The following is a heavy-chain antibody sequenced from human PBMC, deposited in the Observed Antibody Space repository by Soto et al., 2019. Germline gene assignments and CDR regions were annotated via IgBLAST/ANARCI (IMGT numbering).Heavy chain of an antibody. J-gene: IGHJ4*02. V-gene: IGHV3-9*01. CDR3: AKDKTLSGWYAFDY. D-gene: IGHD6-19*01. Sequence: DVQLVESGGGLVQPGRSLRLSCAASGFTFDDYAMHWVRQAPGKGLEWVSGISWNSGSTGYADSVKGRFTISRDNAKNSLYLQMNSLRAEDTALYYCAKDKTLSGWYAFDYWGQGTLVTVSS. CDR2: ISWNSGST. CDR1: GFTFDDYA.